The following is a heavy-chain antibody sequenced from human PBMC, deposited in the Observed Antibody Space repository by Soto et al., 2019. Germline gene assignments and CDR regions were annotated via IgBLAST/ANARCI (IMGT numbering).Heavy chain of an antibody. V-gene: IGHV3-30*18. CDR3: AKDGSSSWIFDY. Sequence: PGGSLRLSCGASGFTFGGYGVHWVRQAPGKGLEWVAVISYDGSNKYYADSVKGRFTISGDNSKNTLYLQMNSLRAEDTAVYYCAKDGSSSWIFDYWGQGTLVTVSS. CDR2: ISYDGSNK. D-gene: IGHD6-13*01. CDR1: GFTFGGYG. J-gene: IGHJ4*02.